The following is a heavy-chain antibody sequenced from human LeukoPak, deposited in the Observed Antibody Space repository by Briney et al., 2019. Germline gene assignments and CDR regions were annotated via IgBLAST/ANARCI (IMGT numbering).Heavy chain of an antibody. CDR2: IKSKTDGGTT. V-gene: IGHV3-15*01. D-gene: IGHD6-6*01. Sequence: PGGSLRLSCAASGFTFSNAWMSWVRQAPGKGLEWVGRIKSKTDGGTTDYAAPVKGRFTISRDDSKNTLYLQMNSLKTEDTAVYYCTTDFGEQLATDYWGQGTLVTVSS. J-gene: IGHJ4*02. CDR3: TTDFGEQLATDY. CDR1: GFTFSNAW.